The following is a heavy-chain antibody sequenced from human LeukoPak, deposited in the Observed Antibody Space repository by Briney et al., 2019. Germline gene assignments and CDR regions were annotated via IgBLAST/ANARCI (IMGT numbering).Heavy chain of an antibody. CDR3: AREAGSYGLYYFDY. J-gene: IGHJ4*02. CDR2: IIPILGIA. Sequence: SVKVSCKASGYTFTSYGITWVRQAPGQGLEWMGRIIPILGIANYAQKFQGRVTITADKSTSTAYMELSSLRSEDTAVYYCAREAGSYGLYYFDYWGQGTLVTVSS. D-gene: IGHD5-18*01. V-gene: IGHV1-69*04. CDR1: GYTFTSYG.